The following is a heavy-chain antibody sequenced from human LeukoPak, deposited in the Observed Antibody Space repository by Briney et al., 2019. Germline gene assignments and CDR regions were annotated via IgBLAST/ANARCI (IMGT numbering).Heavy chain of an antibody. V-gene: IGHV3-11*01. CDR1: GFTFSDYY. J-gene: IGHJ6*03. Sequence: PGGSLRLSCAASGFTFSDYYMSWIRQAPGKGLEWVSYISSSGSTIYYADSVKGRFTISRDNAKNSLYLQMNSLRAEDTAVYYCARCSRAAAADIYYYYYYMDVWGKGTTVTISS. CDR2: ISSSGSTI. CDR3: ARCSRAAAADIYYYYYYMDV. D-gene: IGHD6-13*01.